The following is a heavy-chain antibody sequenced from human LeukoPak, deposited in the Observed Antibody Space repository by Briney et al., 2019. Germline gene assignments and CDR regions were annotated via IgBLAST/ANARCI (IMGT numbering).Heavy chain of an antibody. V-gene: IGHV3-30*02. CDR1: GFTFSSYG. D-gene: IGHD3-3*01. CDR2: IRYDGSNK. CDR3: AKDLGFWVYMDV. J-gene: IGHJ6*03. Sequence: GGSLRLSCAASGFTFSSYGMHWIRQAPGKGLEWVAFIRYDGSNKYYADSVKGRFTISRDNSKNTLYLQMNSLRAEDTAVYYCAKDLGFWVYMDVWGKGTTVTVSS.